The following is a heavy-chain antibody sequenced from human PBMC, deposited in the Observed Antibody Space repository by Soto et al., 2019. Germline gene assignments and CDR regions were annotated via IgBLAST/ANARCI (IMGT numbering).Heavy chain of an antibody. Sequence: QLQLQESGPGLVKPSETRSVTCTVSGDSGSSSNYYWGWIRQPPGKGLEWIGSVYYSGSTYYNPSLRSRVTMSVDTSKNQFSLKLSSVTAADAAVYYCARHPHFSGWEYYFDYWGQGTPVTVSA. J-gene: IGHJ4*02. D-gene: IGHD6-19*01. CDR3: ARHPHFSGWEYYFDY. CDR1: GDSGSSSNYY. V-gene: IGHV4-39*01. CDR2: VYYSGST.